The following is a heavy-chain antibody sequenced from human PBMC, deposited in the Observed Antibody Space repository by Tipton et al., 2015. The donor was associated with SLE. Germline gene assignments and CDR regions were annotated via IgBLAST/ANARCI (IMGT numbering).Heavy chain of an antibody. D-gene: IGHD6-25*01. CDR1: GGSIIDHY. CDR3: AKLFGSAYWYYMDV. V-gene: IGHV4-59*11. CDR2: IYSNGNS. Sequence: LRLSCSVSGGSIIDHYWSWFRQPPGKGLEWIGYIYSNGNSNYNPSLKSRVAISIDTSKNEFSLELSSVTAADTAIYYCAKLFGSAYWYYMDVWGKGTTVTVS. J-gene: IGHJ6*03.